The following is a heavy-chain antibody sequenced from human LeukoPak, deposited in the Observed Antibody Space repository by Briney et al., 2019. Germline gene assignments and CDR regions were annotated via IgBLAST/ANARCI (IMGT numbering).Heavy chain of an antibody. J-gene: IGHJ5*02. V-gene: IGHV4-59*01. CDR2: IYSSGRT. D-gene: IGHD3-22*01. CDR3: ARGGDYYDSSGLNWLDP. CDR1: GGSISSNY. Sequence: SETLSLTCTVSGGSISSNYWSWIRQPPGKGLEWIGYIYSSGRTKYNPSLKSRVIISVDTSKNQFSLKLSSVTAADTAVYYCARGGDYYDSSGLNWLDPWGQGTLVTVSS.